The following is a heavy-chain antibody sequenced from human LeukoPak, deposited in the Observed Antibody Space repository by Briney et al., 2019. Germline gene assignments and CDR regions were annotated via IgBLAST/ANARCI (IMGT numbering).Heavy chain of an antibody. V-gene: IGHV3-11*01. J-gene: IGHJ4*02. D-gene: IGHD3-22*01. CDR2: IRNSGSAT. CDR3: TRGAEVSGYPVFQH. Sequence: TGGSLRLSCTASGFTFSNYYMTWVRQAPGKGLEWISYIRNSGSATYYADSVEGRFTISRDNAKNSLYLQMNSLRPEDTAMYYCTRGAEVSGYPVFQHWGQGALVTVSS. CDR1: GFTFSNYY.